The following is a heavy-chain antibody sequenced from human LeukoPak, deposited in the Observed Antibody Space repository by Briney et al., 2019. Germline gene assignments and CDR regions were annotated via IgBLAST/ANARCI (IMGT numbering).Heavy chain of an antibody. CDR2: IYYSGST. D-gene: IGHD2/OR15-2a*01. CDR1: GGSFSGYY. CDR3: ARHFVRRGANSYFDY. Sequence: SETLSLTCAVYGGSFSGYYWSWIRQPPGKGLEWIGSIYYSGSTYYNPSLKSRVTISVDTSKNQFSLKLSSVTAVDTAVYYCARHFVRRGANSYFDYWGQGTLVTVSS. V-gene: IGHV4-34*01. J-gene: IGHJ4*02.